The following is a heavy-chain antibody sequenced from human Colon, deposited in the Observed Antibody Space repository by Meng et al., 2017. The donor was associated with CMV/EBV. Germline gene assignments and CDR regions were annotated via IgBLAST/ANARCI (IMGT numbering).Heavy chain of an antibody. CDR2: ISGSGNTA. Sequence: GESLKISCAASGFTFVSYTMNWVRQAPGKGLEWVAHISGSGNTAFYGDSVEGRFVISRDNVDDSVYLQINSLRVEDTGTYFCARGGQRWFGTYYFDHWGQGTRVTVSS. CDR1: GFTFVSYT. D-gene: IGHD3-10*01. J-gene: IGHJ4*02. V-gene: IGHV3-48*03. CDR3: ARGGQRWFGTYYFDH.